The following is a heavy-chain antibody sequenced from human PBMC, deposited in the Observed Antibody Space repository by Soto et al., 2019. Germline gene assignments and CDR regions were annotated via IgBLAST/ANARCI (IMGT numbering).Heavy chain of an antibody. V-gene: IGHV1-8*01. Sequence: QAQLVQSGAEVRKPGASVKVSCKASGYTFTTYDINWVRQAPGQGLEWLGWMDPNSGSTGYAQNIQGRITMTRNISRNTAHMELSSLQSEDTAVYYCARERKFDFWRKGLDVWGQGTTVTVSS. CDR2: MDPNSGST. D-gene: IGHD3-3*01. CDR1: GYTFTTYD. J-gene: IGHJ6*02. CDR3: ARERKFDFWRKGLDV.